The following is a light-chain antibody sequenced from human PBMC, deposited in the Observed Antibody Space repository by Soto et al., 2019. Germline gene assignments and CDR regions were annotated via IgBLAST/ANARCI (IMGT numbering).Light chain of an antibody. V-gene: IGLV2-23*01. CDR3: CSYADSSRIYV. CDR1: SSDVGSYNL. CDR2: EGS. J-gene: IGLJ1*01. Sequence: QSVLTQPASVSGSPGQSITISCTGTSSDVGSYNLVSWYQQHPGKAPKLMIYEGSKRPSGISNRFSGSKFGNTASLTISGLQAEDEAEYYCCSYADSSRIYVFGSGTKLTVL.